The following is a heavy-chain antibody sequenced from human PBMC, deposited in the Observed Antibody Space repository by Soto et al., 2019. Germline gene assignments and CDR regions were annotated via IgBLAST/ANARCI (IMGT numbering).Heavy chain of an antibody. CDR2: INPSGGST. CDR1: GYTFTSYY. CDR3: ARDLGITGTTSYYYYGMDV. V-gene: IGHV1-46*01. D-gene: IGHD1-7*01. Sequence: ASVKVSCKASGYTFTSYYMNWVRQAPGQGLEWMGIINPSGGSTTYAQKFQGRVTMTRDTSTSTAYMELSRLRSDDTAVYYCARDLGITGTTSYYYYGMDVWGQGTTVTVSS. J-gene: IGHJ6*02.